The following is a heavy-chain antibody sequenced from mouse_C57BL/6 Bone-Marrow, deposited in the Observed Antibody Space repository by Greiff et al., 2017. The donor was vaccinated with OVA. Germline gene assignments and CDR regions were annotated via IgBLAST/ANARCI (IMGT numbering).Heavy chain of an antibody. V-gene: IGHV14-4*01. J-gene: IGHJ2*01. Sequence: EVKLEESGAELVRPGASVKLSCTASGFNIKDDYMHWVKQRPEQGLEWIGWIDPENGDTEYASKFQGKATITADTSSNTAYLQLSSLTSEDTAVYYCTTLIYYDFYFDYWGQGTTLTVSS. D-gene: IGHD2-4*01. CDR2: IDPENGDT. CDR3: TTLIYYDFYFDY. CDR1: GFNIKDDY.